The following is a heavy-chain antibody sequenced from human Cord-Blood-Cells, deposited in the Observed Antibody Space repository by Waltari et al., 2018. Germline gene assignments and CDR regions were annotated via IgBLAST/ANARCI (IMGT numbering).Heavy chain of an antibody. J-gene: IGHJ4*02. CDR2: IHPGDSDT. CDR3: ARHRYYYDSSGYCDY. V-gene: IGHV5-51*01. D-gene: IGHD3-22*01. CDR1: GYSFTSYW. Sequence: EVQLVQSGAEVKKPGESLKISCKGSGYSFTSYWIGWVRQMPGKGLEWMGIIHPGDSDTRYSPSFQGQVTISADKSISTAYLQWSSLKASDTAMYYCARHRYYYDSSGYCDYWGQGTLVTVSS.